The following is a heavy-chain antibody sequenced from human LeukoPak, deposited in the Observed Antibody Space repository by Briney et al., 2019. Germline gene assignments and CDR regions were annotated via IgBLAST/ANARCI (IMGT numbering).Heavy chain of an antibody. D-gene: IGHD3-22*01. J-gene: IGHJ4*02. V-gene: IGHV3-30*18. CDR3: AKDLKNADYYDSSGYYYGY. Sequence: GRSLRLSCAASGFTFSSYGMHWVRQAPGKGLEWVAVISYDGSNKYYADSVKGRFTISRDNSKNTLYLQMNSLRAEDTAVYYCAKDLKNADYYDSSGYYYGYWGQGTLVTVSS. CDR2: ISYDGSNK. CDR1: GFTFSSYG.